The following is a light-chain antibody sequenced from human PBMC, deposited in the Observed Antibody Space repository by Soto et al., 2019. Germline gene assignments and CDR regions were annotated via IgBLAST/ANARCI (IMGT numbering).Light chain of an antibody. V-gene: IGKV3-11*01. Sequence: EIVLTQSPATLSLSPGERATLSCRASQSVENYLAWFQQKRGQAPRLLIYDTSNRAAGIPDSFSGSGSGTDFTRTISSLEPEDFAVYYCHQRYIWPPLTFGGGTKVEIK. J-gene: IGKJ4*01. CDR3: HQRYIWPPLT. CDR2: DTS. CDR1: QSVENY.